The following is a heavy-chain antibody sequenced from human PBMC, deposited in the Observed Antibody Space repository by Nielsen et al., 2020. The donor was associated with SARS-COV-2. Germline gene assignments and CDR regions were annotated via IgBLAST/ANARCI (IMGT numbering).Heavy chain of an antibody. CDR2: ISAYNGNT. CDR1: GYTFTSYG. D-gene: IGHD6-13*01. V-gene: IGHV1-18*01. CDR3: ARERAAGAKYYYYYYMDV. J-gene: IGHJ6*03. Sequence: ASVKVSCKASGYTFTSYGISWVRQAPGQGLEWMGWISAYNGNTNYAQKLQGRVTMTTDTSTSTAYMELSSLRSEDTAVYYCARERAAGAKYYYYYYMDVWGKGTTVTVSS.